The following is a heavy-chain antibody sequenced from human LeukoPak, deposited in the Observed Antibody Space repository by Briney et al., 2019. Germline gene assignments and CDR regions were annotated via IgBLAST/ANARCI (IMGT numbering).Heavy chain of an antibody. D-gene: IGHD4-17*01. CDR1: GDSVSSNNVG. J-gene: IGHJ4*02. CDR3: ARSRDYAFDY. V-gene: IGHV6-1*01. CDR2: TYYRSNWYN. Sequence: SQTLSLTCAISGDSVSSNNVGWHRIRQSPSRGLEWLGKTYYRSNWYNDYAVSVKSRITINPDTSKNQFSLQLNSVTPEDTAVYYCARSRDYAFDYWGQGALVTVSS.